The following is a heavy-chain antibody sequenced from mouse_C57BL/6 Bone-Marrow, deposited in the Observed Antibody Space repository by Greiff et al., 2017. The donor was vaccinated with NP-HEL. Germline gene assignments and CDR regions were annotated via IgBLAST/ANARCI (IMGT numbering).Heavy chain of an antibody. CDR2: ISSGGSYT. D-gene: IGHD1-1*02. J-gene: IGHJ4*01. V-gene: IGHV5-6*01. CDR3: ARRELSYAMDY. CDR1: GFTFSSYG. Sequence: EVQGVESGGDLVKPGGSLKLSCAASGFTFSSYGMSWVRQTPDKRLEWVATISSGGSYTYYPDSVKGRFTISRDNAKNTLYLQMSSLKPEDTAMYYCARRELSYAMDYWGQGTSVTVSS.